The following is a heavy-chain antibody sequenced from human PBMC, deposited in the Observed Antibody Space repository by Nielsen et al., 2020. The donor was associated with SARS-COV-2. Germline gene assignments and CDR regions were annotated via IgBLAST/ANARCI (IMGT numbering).Heavy chain of an antibody. D-gene: IGHD1-26*01. CDR1: GFTFRSYE. Sequence: GGSLRLSCAASGFTFRSYEMNWVRQAPGKGLEWVSGISWNSGSIGYADSVKGRFTISRDNAKNSLYLQMNSLRVEDTALYYCINGRDWGQGTLVTVSS. J-gene: IGHJ4*02. CDR3: INGRD. V-gene: IGHV3-9*01. CDR2: ISWNSGSI.